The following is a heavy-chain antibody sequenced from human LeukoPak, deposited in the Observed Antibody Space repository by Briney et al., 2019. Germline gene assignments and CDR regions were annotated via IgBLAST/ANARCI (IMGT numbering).Heavy chain of an antibody. Sequence: GGALRLSCAASGFTFSHYSMNWVRQAPWKGLEWVSSISASSSFIYYADSLKGRFTISRDNAKNSLYLQMNSLRAEDTAVFYCARGYCSRTSCEDFDYWGQGTLVTVSS. CDR2: ISASSSFI. CDR1: GFTFSHYS. V-gene: IGHV3-21*01. J-gene: IGHJ4*02. D-gene: IGHD2-2*01. CDR3: ARGYCSRTSCEDFDY.